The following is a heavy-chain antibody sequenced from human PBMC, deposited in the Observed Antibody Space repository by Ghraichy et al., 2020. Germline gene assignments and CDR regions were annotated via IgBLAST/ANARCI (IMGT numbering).Heavy chain of an antibody. CDR2: ISYGGST. D-gene: IGHD3-22*01. CDR3: SRTWGTSVYSPLGH. J-gene: IGHJ4*02. Sequence: WIGSISYGGSTFYNPSLKSRVTISVDTSKNHFSLNVTSVTAADTAVYYCSRTWGTSVYSPLGHWGQGALVNVSS. V-gene: IGHV4-39*02.